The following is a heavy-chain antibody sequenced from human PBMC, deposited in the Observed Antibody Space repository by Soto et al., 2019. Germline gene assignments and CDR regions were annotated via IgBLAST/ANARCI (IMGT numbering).Heavy chain of an antibody. CDR3: ARDGNGDYVSNWFDP. CDR2: IYYSGST. Sequence: TSGTLSLTCTVLGGSIRSYYWSWIRQPPGKGLEWIGYIYYSGSTNYNPSLKSRVTIPVDTSKNQFSLKLSSVTAADTAVYYCARDGNGDYVSNWFDPWGQGTLVTVSS. D-gene: IGHD4-17*01. J-gene: IGHJ5*02. V-gene: IGHV4-59*01. CDR1: GGSIRSYY.